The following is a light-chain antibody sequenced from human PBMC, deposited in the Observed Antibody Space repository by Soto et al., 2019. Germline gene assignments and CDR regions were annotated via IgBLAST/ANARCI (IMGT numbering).Light chain of an antibody. Sequence: EIVLTQSPGTLSLSPGERATLSCRASQSVSSSYLAWYQQKPGQAPRLLIYGASSRATGIPDRFSGSWSGTDFTLTISRLEPEDFAVYYCQQYGSSPSMYTFGQGTKLEIK. CDR1: QSVSSSY. CDR3: QQYGSSPSMYT. J-gene: IGKJ2*01. V-gene: IGKV3-20*01. CDR2: GAS.